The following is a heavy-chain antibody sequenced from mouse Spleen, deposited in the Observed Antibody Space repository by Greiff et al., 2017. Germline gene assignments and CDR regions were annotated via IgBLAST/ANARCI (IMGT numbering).Heavy chain of an antibody. CDR3: ARFDDYDLAWFAY. J-gene: IGHJ3*01. CDR2: IYPRSGNT. Sequence: QVQLKQSGAELARPGASVKLSCKASGYTFTSYGISWVKQRTGQGLEWIGEIYPRSGNTYYNEKFKGKATLTADKSSSTAYMELRSLTSEDSAVYFCARFDDYDLAWFAYWGQGTLVTVSA. D-gene: IGHD2-4*01. CDR1: GYTFTSYG. V-gene: IGHV1-81*01.